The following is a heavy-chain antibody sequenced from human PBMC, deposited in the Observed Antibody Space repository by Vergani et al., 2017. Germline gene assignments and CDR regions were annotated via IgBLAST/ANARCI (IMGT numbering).Heavy chain of an antibody. CDR3: ASIARAPTRRNPPPDY. V-gene: IGHV4-34*01. CDR1: GGSFSDYY. D-gene: IGHD3-16*02. CDR2: VNHGGST. J-gene: IGHJ4*02. Sequence: QVQLQEWGAGLLKTSETLSLTCGVSGGSFSDYYWSWIRQAPGMGLEWIGEVNHGGSTNYNPSLKSRVSISVDTSKNQFSLQLTSVTAADSALYFCASIARAPTRRNPPPDYWGQGILVTFSS.